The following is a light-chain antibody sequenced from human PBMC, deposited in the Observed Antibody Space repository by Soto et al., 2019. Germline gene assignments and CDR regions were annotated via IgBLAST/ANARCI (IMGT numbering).Light chain of an antibody. J-gene: IGKJ4*01. CDR3: QQRSNWPLLT. CDR1: QSVSSY. V-gene: IGKV3-11*01. CDR2: DAS. Sequence: EIVLTQSPATLSLSPGERATLSCRASQSVSSYLAWYQQKPGQAPRLLIYDASNRATGIPARFSGSGSGTSFTLTISGPEPEDFAVYYCQQRSNWPLLTFGGGTKVEIK.